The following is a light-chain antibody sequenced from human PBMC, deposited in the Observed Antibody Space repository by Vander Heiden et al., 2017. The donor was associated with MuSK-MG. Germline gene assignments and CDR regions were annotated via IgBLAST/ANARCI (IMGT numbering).Light chain of an antibody. CDR1: QAITSS. CDR3: QQDDSTPVT. Sequence: DIQITHSPSSLPASVGDRVTITCRASQAITSSVAWYQQKPAKAPKLLLHAASRLETWVPSRFSGRGSGTDFSLTISSLQPEDDVTYYCQQDDSTPVTFGGGTKVEIK. CDR2: AAS. J-gene: IGKJ4*01. V-gene: IGKV1-NL1*01.